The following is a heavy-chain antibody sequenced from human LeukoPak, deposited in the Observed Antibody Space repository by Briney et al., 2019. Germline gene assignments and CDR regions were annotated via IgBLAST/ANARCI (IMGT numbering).Heavy chain of an antibody. V-gene: IGHV3-21*01. CDR2: ISSSGSYI. J-gene: IGHJ4*02. Sequence: GGSLRLSCAASGFTFSNYWMHWVRQAPGKGLVWVSSISSSGSYIYYADSVKGRFTISRDNAKNSLYLQMNSLRAEDTAEYFCARDSRAVAADFDYWGQGTLVTVSS. CDR3: ARDSRAVAADFDY. D-gene: IGHD6-19*01. CDR1: GFTFSNYW.